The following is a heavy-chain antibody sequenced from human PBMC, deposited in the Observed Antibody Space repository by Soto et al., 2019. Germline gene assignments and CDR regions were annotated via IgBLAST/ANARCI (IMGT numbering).Heavy chain of an antibody. CDR1: GFSFSAYW. J-gene: IGHJ6*02. CDR2: ISIDGSNT. V-gene: IGHV3-74*01. Sequence: PGGSLRLSCAASGFSFSAYWMHWVRQPPGKGLVWVSRISIDGSNTIYADSVKGRFTISRDNARNTLYLQMNSLRAEDTAVYYCTRANNHGMDVWGQGTTVTVS. CDR3: TRANNHGMDV.